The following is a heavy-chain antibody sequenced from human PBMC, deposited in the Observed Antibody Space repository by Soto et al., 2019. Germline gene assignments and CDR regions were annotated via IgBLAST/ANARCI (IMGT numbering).Heavy chain of an antibody. CDR3: ARERSGDYVTE. CDR1: TGSVSSGDDY. CDR2: VSYSGET. Sequence: QVQLQESGPGLVMPSETLSLTGTVFTGSVSSGDDYWSWIRQPPGMGLGWSGAVSYSGETYYNQSHKSRIALFVEPAMNQFSLRVSSVTHTDTAVYYCARERSGDYVTERGQGTLLTVSS. D-gene: IGHD4-17*01. V-gene: IGHV4-30-4*01. J-gene: IGHJ4*02.